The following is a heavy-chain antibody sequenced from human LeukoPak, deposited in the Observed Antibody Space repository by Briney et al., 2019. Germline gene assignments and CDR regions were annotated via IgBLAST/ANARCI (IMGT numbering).Heavy chain of an antibody. CDR3: ARGGVYSTSAVDY. CDR2: IRGSGGGT. CDR1: GFTVSSNY. Sequence: GGSLRLSCAASGFTVSSNYMSWVRQAPGKGLEWVSAIRGSGGGTKYGDSVKGRFTISRDNSKNTLYLQMNSLRADDTAVYYCARGGVYSTSAVDYWGQGTLVTVSS. V-gene: IGHV3-23*01. D-gene: IGHD6-6*01. J-gene: IGHJ4*02.